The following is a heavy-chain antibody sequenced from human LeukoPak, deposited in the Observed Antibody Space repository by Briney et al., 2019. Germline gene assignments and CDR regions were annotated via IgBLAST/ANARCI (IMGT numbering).Heavy chain of an antibody. Sequence: PGRSLRLSCAASGFTFSNYGMHWVRQAPGKGLEWVAVISYDGSDKYYADSVKGRFTISRDNSKNTLYLQMDSLGTEDTAVYYCADIWGSLGYWGQGTLVTVSS. CDR1: GFTFSNYG. J-gene: IGHJ4*02. D-gene: IGHD7-27*01. CDR2: ISYDGSDK. CDR3: ADIWGSLGY. V-gene: IGHV3-30*03.